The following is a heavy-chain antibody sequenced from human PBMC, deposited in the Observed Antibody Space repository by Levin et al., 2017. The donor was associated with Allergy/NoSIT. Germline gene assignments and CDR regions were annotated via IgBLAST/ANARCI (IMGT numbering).Heavy chain of an antibody. D-gene: IGHD2-2*01. Sequence: SETLSLTCTVSGGSISSSSYYWGWIRQPPGKGLEWIGSIYYSGSTYYNPSLKSRVTISVDTSKNQFSLKLSSVTAADTAVYYCARQPHRDIVVVPAAPDYWGQGTLVTVSS. CDR3: ARQPHRDIVVVPAAPDY. J-gene: IGHJ4*02. V-gene: IGHV4-39*01. CDR2: IYYSGST. CDR1: GGSISSSSYY.